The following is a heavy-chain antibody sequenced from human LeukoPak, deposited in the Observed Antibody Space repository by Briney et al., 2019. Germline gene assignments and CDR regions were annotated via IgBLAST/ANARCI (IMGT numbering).Heavy chain of an antibody. V-gene: IGHV3-21*01. CDR3: ARFFDILAQFDY. D-gene: IGHD3-9*01. J-gene: IGHJ4*02. CDR1: GFTFSSYS. Sequence: PGGSLRLSCAASGFTFSSYSMNWVRQAPGKGLEWVSSISSSSIYMYYADSVKGRFTISRDNAKNSLYLQMNSLRAEDTAVYYCARFFDILAQFDYWGQGTLVTVSS. CDR2: ISSSSIYM.